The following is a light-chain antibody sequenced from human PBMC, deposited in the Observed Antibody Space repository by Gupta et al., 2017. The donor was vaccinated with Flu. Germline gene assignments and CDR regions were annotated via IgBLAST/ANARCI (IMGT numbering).Light chain of an antibody. J-gene: IGKJ1*01. CDR2: GAA. V-gene: IGKV3-20*01. Sequence: ELVLTQSPGPLSLAPGERATLTCRASQIVSSTNIAWYQQHPGQAPRLLIYGAANRATGIPDRFSGSGSGTDFTLTISRLEPEDFAVYYCQQYGNSPRTFGQGTKVEI. CDR1: QIVSSTN. CDR3: QQYGNSPRT.